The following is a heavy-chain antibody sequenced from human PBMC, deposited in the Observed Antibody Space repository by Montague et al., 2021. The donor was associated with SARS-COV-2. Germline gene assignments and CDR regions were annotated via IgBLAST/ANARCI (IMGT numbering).Heavy chain of an antibody. CDR1: GGSISSSNW. J-gene: IGHJ4*02. Sequence: SETLSLTCAVSGGSISSSNWWSWVRQPPGEGLEWIGEIYHSGSTDYNPSLKSRVTISVDKSKNQFSLKLSSVTAADTAVYYCGRDATMVSHSYFDYWGQGTLVTVSS. CDR2: IYHSGST. CDR3: GRDATMVSHSYFDY. D-gene: IGHD4/OR15-4a*01. V-gene: IGHV4-4*02.